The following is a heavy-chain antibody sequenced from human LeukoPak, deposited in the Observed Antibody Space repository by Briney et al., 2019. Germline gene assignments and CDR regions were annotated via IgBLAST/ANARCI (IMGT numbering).Heavy chain of an antibody. CDR1: GFSFDDYA. V-gene: IGHV3-23*01. J-gene: IGHJ4*02. Sequence: PGGSLRLSCASSGFSFDDYAMHWVRQAPGKGLEWVSAISGSGGSTYYADSVKGRFTISRDNSKNTLYLQMNSLRAEDTAVYYCAKGTTYYYDSSGEWGQGTLVTVSS. CDR3: AKGTTYYYDSSGE. CDR2: ISGSGGST. D-gene: IGHD3-22*01.